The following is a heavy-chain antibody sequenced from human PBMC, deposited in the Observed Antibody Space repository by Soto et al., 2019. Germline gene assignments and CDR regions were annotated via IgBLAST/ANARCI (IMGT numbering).Heavy chain of an antibody. J-gene: IGHJ6*02. V-gene: IGHV4-61*01. CDR3: ARRHGGWPNYYYYGMDV. Sequence: QVQLQESGPGLVKPSETLSLTCTVSGGSVSSGSYYWSWIRQPPGKGLEWIGYIYYSGSTNYNPSLKSRVTISVDTSKNQFSLKLSSVTAADTAVYYCARRHGGWPNYYYYGMDVWGQGTTVTVSS. CDR2: IYYSGST. CDR1: GGSVSSGSYY. D-gene: IGHD6-19*01.